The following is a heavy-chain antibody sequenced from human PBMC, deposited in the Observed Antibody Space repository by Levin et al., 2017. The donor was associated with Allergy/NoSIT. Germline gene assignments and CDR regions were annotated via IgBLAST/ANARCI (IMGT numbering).Heavy chain of an antibody. Sequence: PSETLSLTCTVSGGSISSYYWSWIRQPPGEGLEWIGYIYYSGSTNYNPSLKSRVTISVDTSKNQFSLRLSSVTAADTAVYYCAGGDSSSWYVDRGHDAFDSWGQGTMVTVSS. CDR2: IYYSGST. D-gene: IGHD6-13*01. J-gene: IGHJ3*02. CDR3: AGGDSSSWYVDRGHDAFDS. V-gene: IGHV4-59*01. CDR1: GGSISSYY.